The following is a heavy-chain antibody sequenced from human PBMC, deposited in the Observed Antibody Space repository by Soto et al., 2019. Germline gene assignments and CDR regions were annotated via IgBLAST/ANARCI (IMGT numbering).Heavy chain of an antibody. Sequence: QVQLQESGPGLVKPSGTLSLTCAVSSGSISSSNWWSWVRQPPGKGLEWIGEIYHSGSTNYNPSLKSRVTISVDKSKNQFSLKLSSVTAADTAVYYCARGVERAARGRALTPRNWFDPWGQGTLVTVSS. D-gene: IGHD6-6*01. CDR2: IYHSGST. CDR3: ARGVERAARGRALTPRNWFDP. CDR1: SGSISSSNW. V-gene: IGHV4-4*02. J-gene: IGHJ5*02.